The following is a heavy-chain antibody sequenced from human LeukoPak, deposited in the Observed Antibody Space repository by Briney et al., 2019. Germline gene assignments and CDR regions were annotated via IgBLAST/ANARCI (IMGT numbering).Heavy chain of an antibody. CDR2: IKHDGTDE. J-gene: IGHJ3*01. CDR1: GFIFADYA. Sequence: PGGSLRLSCTASGFIFADYAMGWVRQAPGKGLEWVANIKHDGTDENYLESVEGRFTISRDNTKKALYLQMNSLRVEDTGVYFCAREGRPDALDVWGQGTMVTVSS. CDR3: AREGRPDALDV. V-gene: IGHV3-7*01.